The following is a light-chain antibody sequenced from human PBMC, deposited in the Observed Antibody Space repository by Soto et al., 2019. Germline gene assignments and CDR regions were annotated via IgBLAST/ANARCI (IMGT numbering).Light chain of an antibody. Sequence: QSALTQPASVSGSPGQSITLSCTGTSSDVGSYNLVSWYQQHPGKAPKLMIYEGSKRPSGVSDRFSGSKSGNTASLTISGLQAEDEADYYCCSFAGSNTFVFGTGTKVTAL. V-gene: IGLV2-23*03. CDR2: EGS. CDR3: CSFAGSNTFV. CDR1: SSDVGSYNL. J-gene: IGLJ1*01.